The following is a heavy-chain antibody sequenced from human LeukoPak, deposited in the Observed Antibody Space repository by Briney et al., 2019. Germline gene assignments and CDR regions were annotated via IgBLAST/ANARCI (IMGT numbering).Heavy chain of an antibody. J-gene: IGHJ4*02. V-gene: IGHV3-30-3*01. Sequence: PGGSLGLSCAASGFTFSSYAMHWVRQAPGKGLEWVAVISYDGSNKYYADSVKGRFTISRDNSKNTLYLQMNSLRAEDTAVYYCARAFYDYVWGSYRLPLGYWGQGTLVAVSS. CDR1: GFTFSSYA. CDR3: ARAFYDYVWGSYRLPLGY. CDR2: ISYDGSNK. D-gene: IGHD3-16*02.